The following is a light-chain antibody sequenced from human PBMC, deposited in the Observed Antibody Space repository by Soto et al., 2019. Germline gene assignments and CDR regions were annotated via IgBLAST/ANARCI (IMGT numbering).Light chain of an antibody. Sequence: QSVLTQPPSVSVAPGQTGTISCTWNHSNIGVGSDVHWYQQIPGTAPKLVLYANNIRPSGVPDRFSGSRSGSSASLAITGLQADDEADYYCQSYDSSLTGSVFGTGTRSPP. CDR2: ANN. CDR3: QSYDSSLTGSV. CDR1: HSNIGVGSD. J-gene: IGLJ1*01. V-gene: IGLV1-40*01.